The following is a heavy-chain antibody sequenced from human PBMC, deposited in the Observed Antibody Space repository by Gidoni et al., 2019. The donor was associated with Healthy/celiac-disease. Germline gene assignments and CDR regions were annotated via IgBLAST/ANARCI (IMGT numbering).Heavy chain of an antibody. V-gene: IGHV3-9*01. D-gene: IGHD3-10*01. Sequence: EVQLVESGGGLVQPGRSLRLYCAASGFTFYNYAMPWVRQAPGKGLEWVSGISWNSGSIGYADSVKGRFTISRDNAKNSLYLQMNSLRAEDTALYCCAKDIAYYYGSGSPPPAFDYWGQGTLVTVSS. CDR2: ISWNSGSI. J-gene: IGHJ4*02. CDR1: GFTFYNYA. CDR3: AKDIAYYYGSGSPPPAFDY.